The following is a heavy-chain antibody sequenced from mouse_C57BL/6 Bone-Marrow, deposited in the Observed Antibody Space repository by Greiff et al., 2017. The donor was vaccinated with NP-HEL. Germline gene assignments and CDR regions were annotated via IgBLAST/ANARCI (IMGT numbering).Heavy chain of an antibody. Sequence: QVQLKQSGAELARPGASVKLSCKASGYTFTSYGISWVKQRPGQGLEWIGEIYPRSGNTYYNEKFKGKATLTADKSSSTAYMELRSLTSEDSAVYFCARGYGSSLYWYFDVWGTGTTVTVSS. CDR1: GYTFTSYG. D-gene: IGHD1-1*01. CDR2: IYPRSGNT. J-gene: IGHJ1*03. CDR3: ARGYGSSLYWYFDV. V-gene: IGHV1-81*01.